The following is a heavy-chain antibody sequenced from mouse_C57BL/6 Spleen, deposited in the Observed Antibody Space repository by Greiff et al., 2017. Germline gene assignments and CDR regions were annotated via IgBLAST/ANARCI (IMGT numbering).Heavy chain of an antibody. CDR3: ARYGDYYAMDY. V-gene: IGHV1-18*01. D-gene: IGHD1-1*02. Sequence: EVKLLESGPELVKPGASVKIPCKASGYTFTDSNMDWVKQSHGKSLEWIGDINPNNGGTNYNQKFKGKATLTVDKSSSTAYMELRSLTSEDTAVYYCARYGDYYAMDYWGQGTSVTVSS. CDR1: GYTFTDSN. J-gene: IGHJ4*01. CDR2: INPNNGGT.